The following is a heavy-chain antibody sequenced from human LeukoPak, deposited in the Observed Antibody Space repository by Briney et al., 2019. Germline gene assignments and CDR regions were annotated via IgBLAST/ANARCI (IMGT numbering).Heavy chain of an antibody. V-gene: IGHV3-9*03. Sequence: GGSLRLSCAASGFTFEEYAMHWVRQAPGKGLEWVSGISWNSGNIGYADSVEGRFTISRDNAKNSLYLQMNSLRAEDMALYYCAKATCSGGNCYSSAFDMWGQGTMVTASS. D-gene: IGHD2-15*01. J-gene: IGHJ3*02. CDR2: ISWNSGNI. CDR3: AKATCSGGNCYSSAFDM. CDR1: GFTFEEYA.